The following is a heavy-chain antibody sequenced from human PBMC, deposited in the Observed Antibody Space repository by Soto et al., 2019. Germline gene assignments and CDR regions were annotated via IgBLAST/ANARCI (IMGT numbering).Heavy chain of an antibody. D-gene: IGHD3-10*01. J-gene: IGHJ4*02. Sequence: QEQLVQSGAEVKKPGASVKVSCQAFGYTFTDYDINWVRQATGQGLEWLGWMNPKSGNTGYSQKFQGRATMTRDTSIRTAYMELSSLRSEDTAIYYCVRHMVRGVIGPWGQGTRVTVSS. V-gene: IGHV1-8*01. CDR2: MNPKSGNT. CDR1: GYTFTDYD. CDR3: VRHMVRGVIGP.